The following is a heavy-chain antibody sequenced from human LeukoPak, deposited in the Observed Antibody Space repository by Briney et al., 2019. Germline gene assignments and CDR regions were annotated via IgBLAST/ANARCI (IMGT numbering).Heavy chain of an antibody. CDR1: GFTFSSYA. Sequence: GGSLRLSCAASGFTFSSYAMHWVRQAPGKGLEWVSVIYSGGSTYYADSVKGRFTISRDNSKNTLYLQMNSLRAEDTAVYYCARGEQWLATADYWGQGTLVTVSS. D-gene: IGHD6-19*01. V-gene: IGHV3-66*01. CDR2: IYSGGST. CDR3: ARGEQWLATADY. J-gene: IGHJ4*02.